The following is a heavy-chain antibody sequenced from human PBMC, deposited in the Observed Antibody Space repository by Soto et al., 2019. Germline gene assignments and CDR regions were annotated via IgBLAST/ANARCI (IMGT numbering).Heavy chain of an antibody. Sequence: ASVKVSCKASGYTFTSYGISWVRQAPGQGLEWMGWISAYNGNTNYAQKLQGRVTMTTDTSTSTAYMELRSLRSDDTAVYYCASTGYDFWSGYYPALRLDYWGQGTLVTVSS. CDR3: ASTGYDFWSGYYPALRLDY. CDR1: GYTFTSYG. J-gene: IGHJ4*02. CDR2: ISAYNGNT. V-gene: IGHV1-18*01. D-gene: IGHD3-3*01.